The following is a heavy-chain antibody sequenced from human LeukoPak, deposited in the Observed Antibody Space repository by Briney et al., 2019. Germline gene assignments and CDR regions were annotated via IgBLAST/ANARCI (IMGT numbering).Heavy chain of an antibody. D-gene: IGHD2-15*01. CDR2: IYYSGST. J-gene: IGHJ4*02. CDR3: ARENCSGGSCYLAY. V-gene: IGHV4-31*03. Sequence: PSETLSLTCTVSGGSISSGGYYWSWIRQHPGKGLEWIGYIYYSGSTSYNPSLKSRVTMSVDTSKKQFSLKLSSVTAADTAVYYCARENCSGGSCYLAYWGQGTLVTVPS. CDR1: GGSISSGGYY.